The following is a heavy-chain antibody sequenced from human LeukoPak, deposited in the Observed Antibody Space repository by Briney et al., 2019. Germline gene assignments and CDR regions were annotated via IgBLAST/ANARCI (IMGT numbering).Heavy chain of an antibody. CDR3: AKAGYCSSTSCYLFDY. J-gene: IGHJ4*02. CDR1: GFTFSSYG. CDR2: ISYDGSNK. Sequence: PGRSLRLSCAASGFTFSSYGMHWVRQAPGKGLEWVAVISYDGSNKYYADSVKGRFTISRDNSKNTLYLQMNSLRAEDTAVYYCAKAGYCSSTSCYLFDYWGQGTLVTVSS. D-gene: IGHD2-2*01. V-gene: IGHV3-30*18.